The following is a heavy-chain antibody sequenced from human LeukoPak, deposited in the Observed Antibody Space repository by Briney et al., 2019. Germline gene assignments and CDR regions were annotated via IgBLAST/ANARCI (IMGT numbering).Heavy chain of an antibody. Sequence: ASVKVSCKASGYTFTSYYIHWVRQAPGQGLEWMGIINPSGGSTSYAQKFQGRVTMTRDTSTSTVYMELSSLRSEDTAVYYCARVRDCSGGSCSDAFDIWGQGTMVTVSS. J-gene: IGHJ3*02. CDR3: ARVRDCSGGSCSDAFDI. D-gene: IGHD2-15*01. V-gene: IGHV1-46*01. CDR2: INPSGGST. CDR1: GYTFTSYY.